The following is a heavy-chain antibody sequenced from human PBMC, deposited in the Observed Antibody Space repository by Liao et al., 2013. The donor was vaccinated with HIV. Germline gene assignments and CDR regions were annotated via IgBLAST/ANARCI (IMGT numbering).Heavy chain of an antibody. CDR1: GGSFSGYY. CDR3: ARVVVVMYYYYMDV. D-gene: IGHD3-22*01. Sequence: QVQLQQWGAGLLKPSETLSLTCAVYGGSFSGYYWSWIRQPPGKGLEWIGEINHSGSTNYNPSLKSRVTISVDTSKNQFSLKLSSVTAADTAVYYCARVVVVMYYYYMDVWGKGTTVTVSS. CDR2: INHSGST. V-gene: IGHV4-34*01. J-gene: IGHJ6*03.